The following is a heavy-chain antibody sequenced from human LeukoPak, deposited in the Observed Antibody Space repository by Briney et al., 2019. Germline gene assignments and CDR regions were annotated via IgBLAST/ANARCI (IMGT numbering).Heavy chain of an antibody. CDR3: ASEVVTSIEYFQH. J-gene: IGHJ1*01. V-gene: IGHV4-61*08. CDR1: GGSISSGGYY. D-gene: IGHD2-21*02. CDR2: IYHSGST. Sequence: SETLSLTCTVSGGSISSGGYYWSWIRQPPGKGLEWIGYIYHSGSTYYNPPLKSRVTISVDTSKNQFSLKLRSVTAADTAVYYCASEVVTSIEYFQHWGQGTLVTVSS.